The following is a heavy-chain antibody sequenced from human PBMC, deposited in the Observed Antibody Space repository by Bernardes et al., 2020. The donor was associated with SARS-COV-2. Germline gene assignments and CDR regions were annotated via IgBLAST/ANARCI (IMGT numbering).Heavy chain of an antibody. CDR3: TGDYLY. CDR1: GGSISSGSYY. Sequence: SETLSLTCTVSGGSISSGSYYWSWIRQPAGKGLEWIGRIYTSGSTNYNPSLKSRVTISLDTSKNQFSLKLSTVTAADTAVYYCTGDYLYWDQGTLVSVSS. CDR2: IYTSGST. J-gene: IGHJ4*02. V-gene: IGHV4-61*02. D-gene: IGHD2-21*01.